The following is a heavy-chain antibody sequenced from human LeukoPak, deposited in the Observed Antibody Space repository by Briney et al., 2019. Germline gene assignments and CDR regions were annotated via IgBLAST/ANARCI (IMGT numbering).Heavy chain of an antibody. J-gene: IGHJ4*02. CDR2: MNPNSGTA. CDR3: ARVPRELGAH. Sequence: ASVKVSCKASGYTFTSYDINWVRQATGQGLEWMGCMNPNSGTAGYAQKFQGRVTMTRNTSISTAYMELSSLRSEDTALYYCARVPRELGAHWGQGTLVTVSS. V-gene: IGHV1-8*01. CDR1: GYTFTSYD. D-gene: IGHD3-16*01.